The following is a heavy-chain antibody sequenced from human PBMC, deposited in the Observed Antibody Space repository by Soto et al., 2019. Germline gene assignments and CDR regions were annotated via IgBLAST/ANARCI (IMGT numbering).Heavy chain of an antibody. CDR2: ISAHNGNT. D-gene: IGHD1-1*01. V-gene: IGHV1-18*01. Sequence: QVHLVQSGAEVKKPGASVKVSCKGSGYGFTTYRITWVRHAPGQGLEWMAWISAHNGNTNYAQKLQGRVTVTRDTSTSTAYMELRSLRSDDTALYYCARGRYGDYWGQGALVTVSS. J-gene: IGHJ4*02. CDR1: GYGFTTYR. CDR3: ARGRYGDY.